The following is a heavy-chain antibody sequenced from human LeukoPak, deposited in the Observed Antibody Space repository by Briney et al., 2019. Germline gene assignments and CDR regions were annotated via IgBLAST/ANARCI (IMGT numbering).Heavy chain of an antibody. CDR3: VRDWHTAFFN. J-gene: IGHJ4*02. CDR1: GFTFSDPY. V-gene: IGHV3-72*01. CDR2: ITNKGTAYTT. Sequence: PGGSLRLSCAASGFTFSDPYMDWVRQAPGKGLEWVGRITNKGTAYTTQYAASVRGRFTISRDDSKNSLYLQMTSLKTEDTAVYYCVRDWHTAFFNWGLGALVTVSS. D-gene: IGHD5-18*01.